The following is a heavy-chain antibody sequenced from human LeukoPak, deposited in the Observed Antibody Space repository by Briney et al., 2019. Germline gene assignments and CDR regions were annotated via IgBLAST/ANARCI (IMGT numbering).Heavy chain of an antibody. CDR2: IYPGDPDT. CDR1: AYSFTSYW. D-gene: IGHD3-22*01. Sequence: GESLKISCKGSAYSFTSYWIGWVRQTPGKGLEWMGIIYPGDPDTRYSPSFQGQVTISAAKPISTAYLQWSSLKASDTAMYYCARRRYYYDSSGYPSNGFDYWGQGTLVTGSS. V-gene: IGHV5-51*01. CDR3: ARRRYYYDSSGYPSNGFDY. J-gene: IGHJ4*02.